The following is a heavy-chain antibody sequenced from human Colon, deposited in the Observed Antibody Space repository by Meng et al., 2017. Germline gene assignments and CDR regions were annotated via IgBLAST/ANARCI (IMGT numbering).Heavy chain of an antibody. V-gene: IGHV1-2*06. CDR2: INPNTGGT. CDR3: ARVPFYYDRSGFYLDS. J-gene: IGHJ4*02. CDR1: GYSFIGYP. D-gene: IGHD3-22*01. Sequence: VQLVQSGAEVKNPGASVKVYCKDSGYSFIGYPLHWVRQAPGQGLEWVGRINPNTGGTNYAQKFQGRVTLTSDTSMSIAYMEMSSLISDDTAVYYCARVPFYYDRSGFYLDSWGQGTLVTVSS.